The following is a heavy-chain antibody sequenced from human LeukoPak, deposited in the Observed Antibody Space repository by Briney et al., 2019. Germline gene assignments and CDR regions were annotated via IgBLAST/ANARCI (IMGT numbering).Heavy chain of an antibody. J-gene: IGHJ5*02. CDR1: GYTFTSYG. CDR2: ISAYNDNT. CDR3: ARDENYGSGSYYNL. V-gene: IGHV1-18*01. D-gene: IGHD3-10*01. Sequence: ASVKVSCKASGYTFTSYGISWVRQAPGQGLEWMGWISAYNDNTNYAQKLQGRVTMTTDTSTSTAYMELRSLRSDDTAVYYCARDENYGSGSYYNLWGQGTLVTVSS.